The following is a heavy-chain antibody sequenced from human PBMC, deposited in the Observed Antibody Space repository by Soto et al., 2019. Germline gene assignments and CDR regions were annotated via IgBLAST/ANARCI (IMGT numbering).Heavy chain of an antibody. J-gene: IGHJ1*01. CDR2: IYWDDDK. CDR1: GFSLSTSGVG. V-gene: IGHV2-5*02. Sequence: QITLKESGPTLVKPTQTLTLTCTFSGFSLSTSGVGVGWIRQPPGKALEWLALIYWDDDKRYSPSLKSRLTITKDTSKNQVVLTRTNMDPVDTATYYCAHTEGSYGDPEYFQHWGQGTLVTVSS. D-gene: IGHD4-17*01. CDR3: AHTEGSYGDPEYFQH.